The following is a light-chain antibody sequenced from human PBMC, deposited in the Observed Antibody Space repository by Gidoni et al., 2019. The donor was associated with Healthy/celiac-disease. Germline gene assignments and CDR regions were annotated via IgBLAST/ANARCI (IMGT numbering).Light chain of an antibody. CDR3: QQSYSTQLT. J-gene: IGKJ4*01. CDR1: QSISSY. V-gene: IGKV1-39*01. CDR2: AAS. Sequence: DIHMPQSPPSLSPSVGDRVTITCRASQSISSYLNWYQQKPGKAPKLLIYAASSLQSGVPSRVSGSGAGTDFTLTISSLQPEDLATYYWQQSYSTQLTFGGGTKVEIK.